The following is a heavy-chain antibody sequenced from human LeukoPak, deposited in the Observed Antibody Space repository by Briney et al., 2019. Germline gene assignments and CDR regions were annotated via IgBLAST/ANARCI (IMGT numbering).Heavy chain of an antibody. CDR3: AKDQDSKIAAADH. CDR1: GCTFSSYA. J-gene: IGHJ4*02. Sequence: PGGSLRLSCAVSGCTFSSYAMSWVRQAPGKGLQWVSAISGSGANTYYADSVKGRFTISRDNSKNTLYLQMNSLRAEDTAVYYCAKDQDSKIAAADHWGQGTLVTVSS. CDR2: ISGSGANT. V-gene: IGHV3-23*01. D-gene: IGHD6-13*01.